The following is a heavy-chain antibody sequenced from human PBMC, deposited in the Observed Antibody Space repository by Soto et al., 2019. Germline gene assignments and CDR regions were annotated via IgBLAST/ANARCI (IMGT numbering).Heavy chain of an antibody. CDR2: ILNSGST. CDR3: ARGHTTFGFYYYGLDV. Sequence: QVQLQESGPGLVKPSQTLSLSCSVSGGSISSDRYFWSWVRQHPGKGLEWIAYILNSGSTYFNPSLGGRVXIXLDMSKSQLSLNLSSVTAADTAVYYCARGHTTFGFYYYGLDVWGQGATVIVSS. V-gene: IGHV4-31*03. J-gene: IGHJ6*02. D-gene: IGHD3-10*01. CDR1: GGSISSDRYF.